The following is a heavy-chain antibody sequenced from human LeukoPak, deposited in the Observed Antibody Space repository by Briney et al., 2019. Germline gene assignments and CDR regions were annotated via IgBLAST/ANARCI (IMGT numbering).Heavy chain of an antibody. J-gene: IGHJ4*02. CDR1: GFSFDDYA. D-gene: IGHD3-22*01. CDR2: IHWNGGDT. CDR3: AKARRRDYDRRGSPLDY. Sequence: GGSLRLSCVASGFSFDDYAMHWVRQAPGKGLEWVSVIHWNGGDTYYADSVKGRFTISRDNSKNSLYLQMNSLRTEDTALYYCAKARRRDYDRRGSPLDYWGQGTLVSVSS. V-gene: IGHV3-43D*03.